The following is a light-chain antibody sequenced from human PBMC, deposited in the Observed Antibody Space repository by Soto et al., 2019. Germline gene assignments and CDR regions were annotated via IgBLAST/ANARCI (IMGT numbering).Light chain of an antibody. CDR1: SSNIGSNT. J-gene: IGLJ2*01. CDR3: AAWDYSLNGVV. CDR2: SNN. Sequence: QPVLTQPPSASGTPGQRVTISCSGRSSNIGSNTVNWYQQLPGTAPKLLIYSNNQRPSGVPDRFSGSKSGTSASLAISGLQPEDEADYYCAAWDYSLNGVVFGGGTKVTVL. V-gene: IGLV1-44*01.